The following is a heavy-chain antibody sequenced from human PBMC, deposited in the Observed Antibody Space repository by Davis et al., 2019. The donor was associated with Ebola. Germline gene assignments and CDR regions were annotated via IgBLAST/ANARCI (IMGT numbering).Heavy chain of an antibody. CDR3: ARTRDGYTYYYYYGMDV. J-gene: IGHJ6*04. Sequence: SGPTLVKPTQTLTLTCTFSGFSLSTSGMCVSWIRQPPGKALEWLALIDWNDDKYYNTSLKPRLTVSKDTSKNQVVLTMTNMDPVDTATYYCARTRDGYTYYYYYGMDVWGKGTTVTVSS. D-gene: IGHD5-24*01. CDR2: IDWNDDK. CDR1: GFSLSTSGMC. V-gene: IGHV2-70*01.